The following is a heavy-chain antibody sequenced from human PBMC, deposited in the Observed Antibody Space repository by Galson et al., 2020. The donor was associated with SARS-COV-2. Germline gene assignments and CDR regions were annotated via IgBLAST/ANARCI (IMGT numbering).Heavy chain of an antibody. CDR2: ISSDGSNK. CDR3: ARDSSRPRYYYGVDV. J-gene: IGHJ6*02. Sequence: GGSLRLSCAASGFTSSTFGIHWVRQPPDKGLEWVAFISSDGSNKYYAASVRGRFTISRDNSQNTLYLQMNSLRSEDAALYYCARDSSRPRYYYGVDVWGQGTTVVVSS. V-gene: IGHV3-30*03. CDR1: GFTSSTFG.